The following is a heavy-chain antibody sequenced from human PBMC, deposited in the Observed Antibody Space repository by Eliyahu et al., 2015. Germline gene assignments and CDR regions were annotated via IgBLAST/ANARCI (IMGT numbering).Heavy chain of an antibody. CDR1: GGSFSGYY. CDR3: ARAILEWPYYFDY. D-gene: IGHD3-3*01. Sequence: QVQLQQWGAGLLKPSETLSLTCAVYGGSFSGYYWSWIRQPPGKGLEWIGEINHSGSTNYNPSLKSRVTISVDTSKNQFSLKLSSVTAADTAVYYCARAILEWPYYFDYWGQGTLVTVSS. V-gene: IGHV4-34*01. CDR2: INHSGST. J-gene: IGHJ4*02.